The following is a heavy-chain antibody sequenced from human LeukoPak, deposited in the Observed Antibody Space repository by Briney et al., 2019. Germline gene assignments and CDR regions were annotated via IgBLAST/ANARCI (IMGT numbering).Heavy chain of an antibody. CDR3: ARVQYYGSGSYYNWFDP. CDR2: INSDGSST. V-gene: IGHV3-74*01. J-gene: IGHJ5*02. Sequence: PGGSLRPSCAASGFTFSSSWMHWVRQAPGKGLVWVSRINSDGSSTTYADSVKGRFTISRDNAKNTLYLQMNSLRAEDTAVYYCARVQYYGSGSYYNWFDPWGQGTLVTVSS. D-gene: IGHD3-10*01. CDR1: GFTFSSSW.